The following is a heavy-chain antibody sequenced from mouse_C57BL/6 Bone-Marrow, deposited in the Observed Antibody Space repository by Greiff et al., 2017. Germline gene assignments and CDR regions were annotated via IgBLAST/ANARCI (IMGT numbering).Heavy chain of an antibody. J-gene: IGHJ3*01. V-gene: IGHV1-50*01. Sequence: QVQLQQSGAELVKPGASVKLSCKASGYTFTSYWMQWVKQRPGQGLEWIGEIDPSASYTNYNQKFKGKATLTVDTSSSTAYMQLSSLTSEDSAVYYCARQGLLRGADWGQGPLVTVAA. CDR2: IDPSASYT. CDR3: ARQGLLRGAD. D-gene: IGHD2-3*01. CDR1: GYTFTSYW.